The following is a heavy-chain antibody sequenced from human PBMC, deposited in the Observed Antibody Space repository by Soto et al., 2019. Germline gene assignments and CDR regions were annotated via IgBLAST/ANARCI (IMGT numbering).Heavy chain of an antibody. Sequence: PGGSLRLSCAASGFTFSSYAMHWVRQAPGKGLEWVAVISYDGSNKYYADSVKGRFTISRDNSKNTLYLQMNSLRAEDTAVYYCASLYDSSGYPNDYWGQGTLVTVSS. CDR2: ISYDGSNK. CDR1: GFTFSSYA. J-gene: IGHJ4*02. D-gene: IGHD3-22*01. V-gene: IGHV3-30-3*01. CDR3: ASLYDSSGYPNDY.